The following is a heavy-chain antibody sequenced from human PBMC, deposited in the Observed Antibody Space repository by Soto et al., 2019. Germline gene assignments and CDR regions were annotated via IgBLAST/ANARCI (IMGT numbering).Heavy chain of an antibody. CDR1: GYTFTGYY. D-gene: IGHD3-22*01. J-gene: IGHJ4*02. CDR2: INPNSGGT. CDR3: ARVRRSSGYYYGY. Sequence: GASVKVSCKASGYTFTGYYLHWVRQAPGQGLEWMGWINPNSGGTSYAQKFQGRVTMTRDTSTSTAYMEPSSLRSEDTAVYYCARVRRSSGYYYGYWGQGTPVTVSS. V-gene: IGHV1-2*02.